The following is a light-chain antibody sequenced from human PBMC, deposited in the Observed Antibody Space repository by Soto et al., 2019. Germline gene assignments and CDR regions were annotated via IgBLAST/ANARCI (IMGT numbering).Light chain of an antibody. Sequence: EIVLTQSPATLSLSPGERATLSCRASQSVSSYLAWYQQKPGQAPRLLIYDASNRATGIPARFSGSGPGTDFTLTISSLEPEDFAVYYCQQRSNWPPVFTFGPGTKVDIK. J-gene: IGKJ3*01. V-gene: IGKV3-11*01. CDR3: QQRSNWPPVFT. CDR1: QSVSSY. CDR2: DAS.